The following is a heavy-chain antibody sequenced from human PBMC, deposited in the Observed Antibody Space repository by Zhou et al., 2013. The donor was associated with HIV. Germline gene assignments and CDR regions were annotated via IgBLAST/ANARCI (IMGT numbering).Heavy chain of an antibody. D-gene: IGHD3-10*01. V-gene: IGHV1-46*01. CDR3: ARGDYYGSGHPMGY. CDR1: GFTLTSYY. J-gene: IGHJ4*02. Sequence: QVQLVQSGAEVKKPGASVKVSCKASGFTLTSYYMHWVRQAPGQGLEWMGIINPSGGSTSYLEKFQGRVAMTRDTSTSTVYMELSSLTSEDTAVYYCARGDYYGSGHPMGYWGQGTLVTVSS. CDR2: INPSGGST.